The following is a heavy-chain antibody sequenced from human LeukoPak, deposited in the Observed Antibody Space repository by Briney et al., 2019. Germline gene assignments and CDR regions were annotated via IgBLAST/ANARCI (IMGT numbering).Heavy chain of an antibody. J-gene: IGHJ3*02. V-gene: IGHV4-4*02. D-gene: IGHD1-20*01. CDR1: GGSISSSNW. CDR2: IYHSGST. Sequence: PSETLSLTCAVSGGSISSSNWWSWVRQPPGKGLEWIGEIYHSGSTNYNPSLKSRVTISVDKSKNQFSLKLSSVTAADTAVYYCADVTGTTGGDAFDIWGQGTMVTVSS. CDR3: ADVTGTTGGDAFDI.